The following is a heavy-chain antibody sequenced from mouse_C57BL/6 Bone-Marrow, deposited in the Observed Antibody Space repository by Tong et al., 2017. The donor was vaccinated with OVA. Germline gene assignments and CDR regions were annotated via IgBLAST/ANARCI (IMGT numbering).Heavy chain of an antibody. CDR1: GFTFTDYY. Sequence: EVQLQESGGGLVQPGGSLRLSCATSGFTFTDYYMSWVRQPPGKALEWLGFIRNKANGYTTEYSASVKGRFTISRDNSQSILYLQMNTLRAEDSATYYCAKDVWGYRFYAMDYWGQGTSVTVSS. V-gene: IGHV7-3*02. D-gene: IGHD2-14*01. CDR3: AKDVWGYRFYAMDY. CDR2: IRNKANGYTT. J-gene: IGHJ4*01.